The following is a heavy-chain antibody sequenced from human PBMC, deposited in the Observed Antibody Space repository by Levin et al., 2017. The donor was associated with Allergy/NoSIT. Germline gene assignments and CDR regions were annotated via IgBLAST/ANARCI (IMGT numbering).Heavy chain of an antibody. CDR3: AAKEQVQLWSYYYYGMDV. J-gene: IGHJ6*02. CDR1: GFTFSSYS. CDR2: ISSSSSTI. Sequence: PGGSLRLSCAASGFTFSSYSMNWVRQAPGKGLEWVSYISSSSSTIYYADSVKGRFTISRDNAKNSLYLQMNSLRAEDTAVYYCAAKEQVQLWSYYYYGMDVWGQGTTVTVSS. D-gene: IGHD5-18*01. V-gene: IGHV3-48*01.